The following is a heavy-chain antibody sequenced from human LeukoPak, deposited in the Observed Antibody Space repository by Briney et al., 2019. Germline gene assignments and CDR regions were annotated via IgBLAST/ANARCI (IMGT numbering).Heavy chain of an antibody. D-gene: IGHD2-15*01. CDR3: AKTPGDCTGGTCYSFDY. CDR2: ISGSGGST. J-gene: IGHJ4*02. CDR1: GFTFSSYA. V-gene: IGHV3-23*01. Sequence: GGSLRLSCAASGFTFSSYAMSWVRQAPGKGLEWVSAISGSGGSTYYADSVKGRFTVSRDNSKNTLYLQMNSLRAEDTAVYYCAKTPGDCTGGTCYSFDYWGQGSLVTVSS.